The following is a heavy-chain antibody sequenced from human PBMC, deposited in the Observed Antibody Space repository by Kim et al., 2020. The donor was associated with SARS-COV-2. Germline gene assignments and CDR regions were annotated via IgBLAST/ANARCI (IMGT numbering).Heavy chain of an antibody. CDR2: ISAYNGNT. V-gene: IGHV1-18*01. CDR1: GYTFTSYG. J-gene: IGHJ5*02. Sequence: ASVKVSCKASGYTFTSYGISWVRQAPGQGLEWMGWISAYNGNTNYAQKLQGRVTMTTDTSTSTAYMELRSLRSDDTAVYYCARDWVHNRLWVATLSKSYNWFDTWGQGTLVTVSS. CDR3: ARDWVHNRLWVATLSKSYNWFDT. D-gene: IGHD5-12*01.